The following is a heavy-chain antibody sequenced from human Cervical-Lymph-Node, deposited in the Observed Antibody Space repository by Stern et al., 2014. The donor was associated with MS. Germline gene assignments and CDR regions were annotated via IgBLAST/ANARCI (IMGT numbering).Heavy chain of an antibody. CDR2: IIPKFGTT. J-gene: IGHJ4*02. D-gene: IGHD3-10*01. V-gene: IGHV1-69*01. Sequence: QVQLVQSGAEVKKPGSSVKVSCKASGGIFSNDVINWVRQAPGQVLDWMGGIIPKFGTTKYAQKFQDRVKITADESMTTAYMDLSSLRSEDTALYYCATTFRWGQGTLITVSS. CDR1: GGIFSNDV. CDR3: ATTFR.